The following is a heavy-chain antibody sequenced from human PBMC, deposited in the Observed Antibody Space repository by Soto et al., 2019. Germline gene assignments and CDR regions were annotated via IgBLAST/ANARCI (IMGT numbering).Heavy chain of an antibody. CDR3: AREDDGGDRDYYGLDV. D-gene: IGHD2-21*02. J-gene: IGHJ6*02. Sequence: SETLSLTCTVSGGSISYAYYHWTLIRQSPGKGLEWIGYIHYSGSIIYNPSFKSRVTISVDTSKNQFSLQLSSVTAADTAVYFCAREDDGGDRDYYGLDVWGQGTTVT. CDR2: IHYSGSI. CDR1: GGSISYAYYH. V-gene: IGHV4-30-4*08.